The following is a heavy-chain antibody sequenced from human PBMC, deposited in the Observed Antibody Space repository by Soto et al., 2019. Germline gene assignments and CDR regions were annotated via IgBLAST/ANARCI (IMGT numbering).Heavy chain of an antibody. CDR2: IKQDGSEK. V-gene: IGHV3-7*01. J-gene: IGHJ5*02. Sequence: PGGSLRLSCAASGFTFSSYWMSWVRQAPGKGLEWVANIKQDGSEKYYVDSVKGRFTISRDNAKNSLYLQMNSLRAEDTAVYYCARGGVVVAATEDNWFDPWGQGTLVTVSS. CDR3: ARGGVVVAATEDNWFDP. CDR1: GFTFSSYW. D-gene: IGHD2-15*01.